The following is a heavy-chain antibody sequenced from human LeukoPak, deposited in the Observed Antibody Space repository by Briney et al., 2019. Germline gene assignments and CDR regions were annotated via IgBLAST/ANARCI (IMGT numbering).Heavy chain of an antibody. CDR1: GYTFTSYY. V-gene: IGHV1-46*01. CDR3: ARDCSSTSCFDY. CDR2: INPSGGST. J-gene: IGHJ4*02. Sequence: VASVKVSCKASGYTFTSYYMHWVRQAPGQGLEGMGIINPSGGSTSYAQKFQGRVTMARDTSTSTVYMELSSLRSEDTAVYYCARDCSSTSCFDYWGQGTLVTVSS. D-gene: IGHD2-2*01.